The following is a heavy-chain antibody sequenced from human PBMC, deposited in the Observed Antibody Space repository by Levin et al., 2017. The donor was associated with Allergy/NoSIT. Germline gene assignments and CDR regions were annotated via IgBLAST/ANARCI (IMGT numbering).Heavy chain of an antibody. CDR3: AKAPYTTYDRIDY. CDR2: ISPDGRNQ. J-gene: IGHJ4*02. D-gene: IGHD1-14*01. V-gene: IGHV3-30*18. CDR1: GFTLSTCG. Sequence: GESLKISCAASGFTLSTCGMHWVRQAPGKGLDWVAVISPDGRNQFYADSVKGRFTISRDTSGNTLYLQMNGLRTEDTAVYYCAKAPYTTYDRIDYWGQGTLVTVSS.